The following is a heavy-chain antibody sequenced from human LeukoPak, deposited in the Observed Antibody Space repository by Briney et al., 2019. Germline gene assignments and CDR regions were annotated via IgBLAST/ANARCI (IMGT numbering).Heavy chain of an antibody. D-gene: IGHD3-22*01. Sequence: ASVKVSCKASGYTFTGYYMHWVRQAPGQGLEWMGWINPNSGGTNYAQKFQGRVTMTRDTSISTAYMELSRLRSDDTAVYYCARCYDSSGYPPRYWGQGTLVTVSS. CDR3: ARCYDSSGYPPRY. V-gene: IGHV1-2*02. J-gene: IGHJ4*02. CDR2: INPNSGGT. CDR1: GYTFTGYY.